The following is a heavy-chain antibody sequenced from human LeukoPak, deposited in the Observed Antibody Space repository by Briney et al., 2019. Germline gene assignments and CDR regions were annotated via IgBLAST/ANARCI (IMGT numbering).Heavy chain of an antibody. CDR2: IYYSGST. Sequence: SETLSLTCTVSGGSISSYYWSWIRQPPGKELEWIGSIYYSGSTYYNPSLKSRVTISVDTSKNQFSLKLSSVTAGDTAVYYCVRSYSGHDKYYYYYYMDVWGKGTTVTISS. J-gene: IGHJ6*03. CDR1: GGSISSYY. CDR3: VRSYSGHDKYYYYYYMDV. V-gene: IGHV4-59*05. D-gene: IGHD5-12*01.